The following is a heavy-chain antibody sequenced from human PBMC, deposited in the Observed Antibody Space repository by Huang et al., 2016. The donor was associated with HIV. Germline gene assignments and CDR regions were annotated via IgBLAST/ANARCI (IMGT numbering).Heavy chain of an antibody. J-gene: IGHJ6*02. V-gene: IGHV5-51*01. CDR1: GYRFRSNW. CDR2: IDAGDSDT. Sequence: EVQLVQSGAEVKKPGESLKISCKGSGYRFRSNWIGWVRQMTGKGLEWMGIIDAGDSDTRDSPSFQGKVTISADKSINTAYLQWSSLKASDTAMYYCARLIGSPSFYYGLDVWGQGTTVTVSS. CDR3: ARLIGSPSFYYGLDV. D-gene: IGHD3-10*01.